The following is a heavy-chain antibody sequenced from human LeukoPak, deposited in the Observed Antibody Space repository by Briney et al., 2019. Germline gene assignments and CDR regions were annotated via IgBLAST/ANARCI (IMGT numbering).Heavy chain of an antibody. D-gene: IGHD6-19*01. CDR1: GFTVSSNY. CDR2: IYSGGST. CDR3: ARAGAVEVFDY. J-gene: IGHJ4*02. Sequence: GGSLRLSCAASGFTVSSNYMSWVRQAPGKGLEWVSVIYSGGSTYYADSVKGRFTISRDNSENTLYLQMNSLRAEDTAVYYCARAGAVEVFDYWGQGTLVTVSS. V-gene: IGHV3-53*01.